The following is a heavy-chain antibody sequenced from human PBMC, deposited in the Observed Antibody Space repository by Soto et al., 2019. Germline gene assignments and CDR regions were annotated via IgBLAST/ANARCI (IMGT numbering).Heavy chain of an antibody. J-gene: IGHJ5*02. CDR1: GFTFTNYW. Sequence: EVQLVESGGGLVQPGGSLRLSCAASGFTFTNYWMNWVRQAPGKGLEWVANIKQDGSEKYYVDSVKGRFTISRDNAKNSLYLQMNSLRAEDTAMYYCARGMAVAANWFDTWGQGTLVTVSS. D-gene: IGHD6-19*01. CDR2: IKQDGSEK. V-gene: IGHV3-7*02. CDR3: ARGMAVAANWFDT.